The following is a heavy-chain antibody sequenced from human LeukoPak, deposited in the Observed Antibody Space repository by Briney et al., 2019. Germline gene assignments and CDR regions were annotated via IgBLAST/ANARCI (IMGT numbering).Heavy chain of an antibody. CDR3: ARGDGWGVYYYYMDV. V-gene: IGHV1-18*01. D-gene: IGHD5-24*01. Sequence: ASVKVSCKASGYTFTSYGVSWVRQAPGQGLEWMGWISAYNGNTIYAQKLQGRVTMTTDTSTSTAYMELRSLRSDDTAVYYCARGDGWGVYYYYMDVWGKGTTVTVSS. J-gene: IGHJ6*03. CDR1: GYTFTSYG. CDR2: ISAYNGNT.